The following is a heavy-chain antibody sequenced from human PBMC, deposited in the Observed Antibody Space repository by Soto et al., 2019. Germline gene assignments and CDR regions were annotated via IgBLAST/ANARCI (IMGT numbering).Heavy chain of an antibody. CDR3: ASDMSTT. J-gene: IGHJ5*02. V-gene: IGHV1-8*01. D-gene: IGHD2-2*01. CDR2: LNPNSGHT. Sequence: QVQLVQSGAEVKKPGASVKVSCKASGYTFTSHDINWMRQATGQGLEWMGWLNPNSGHTNYAQNFQGRVTMTRDTSIHTAYMELTNLRSEDTDIYYCASDMSTTWGQGTLVTVSS. CDR1: GYTFTSHD.